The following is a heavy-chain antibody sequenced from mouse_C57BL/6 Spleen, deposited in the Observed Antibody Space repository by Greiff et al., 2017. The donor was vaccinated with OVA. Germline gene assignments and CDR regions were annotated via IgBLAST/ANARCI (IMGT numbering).Heavy chain of an antibody. CDR3: ASRNFDWYFDV. J-gene: IGHJ1*03. Sequence: ESGPGLVQPSQSLSLTCSVTGYSITSGYYWNWLRQFAGNKLEWMGYISYDDSNNSNPSVKTRISITRYTSKNQFFLKLKSVTTEDTATYYCASRNFDWYFDVWGTGTTVTVSS. CDR1: GYSITSGYY. V-gene: IGHV3-6*01. D-gene: IGHD2-1*01. CDR2: ISYDDSN.